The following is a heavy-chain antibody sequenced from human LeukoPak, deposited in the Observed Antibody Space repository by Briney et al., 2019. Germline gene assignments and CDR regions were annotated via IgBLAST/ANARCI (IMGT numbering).Heavy chain of an antibody. V-gene: IGHV4-59*01. J-gene: IGHJ4*02. CDR3: ALYSSSSDY. CDR2: LYYSGST. D-gene: IGHD6-6*01. Sequence: KPSETLSLTCSVSGGSISSYYWSWIRQPPGKGLEWIGYLYYSGSTNSNPSLKSRVTMPVDTSKNQFSLKLSSVTAADTAMYYCALYSSSSDYWGQGTLVTVSS. CDR1: GGSISSYY.